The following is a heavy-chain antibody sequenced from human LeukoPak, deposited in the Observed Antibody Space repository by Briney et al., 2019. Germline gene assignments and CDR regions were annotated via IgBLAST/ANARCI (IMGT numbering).Heavy chain of an antibody. V-gene: IGHV3-23*01. CDR1: GFTFSSNA. CDR3: AKALRGWNFDY. CDR2: ISVSDTST. J-gene: IGHJ4*02. D-gene: IGHD6-19*01. Sequence: GGFLRLSCAGSGFTFSSNAMSWVRQARGKGLEWVSAISVSDTSTNYADSVKGRFTISRDNSKNTLYLQMNSLRAEDTAIYYCAKALRGWNFDYWGQGIQVTVSS.